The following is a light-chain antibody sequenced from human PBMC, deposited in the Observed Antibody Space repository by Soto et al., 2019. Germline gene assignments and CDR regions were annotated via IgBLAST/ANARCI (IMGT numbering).Light chain of an antibody. CDR3: VLYMGSGIWV. V-gene: IGLV8-61*01. J-gene: IGLJ3*02. Sequence: VVTQEASLSVSPGTTVTLTCGLSSGSVSANYYPSWYQQTPGQAPRTLIYNTNTRSSGVPDRFSGSILGNKAALTITGAQADDESDYYCVLYMGSGIWVFGGGTKVTVL. CDR1: SGSVSANYY. CDR2: NTN.